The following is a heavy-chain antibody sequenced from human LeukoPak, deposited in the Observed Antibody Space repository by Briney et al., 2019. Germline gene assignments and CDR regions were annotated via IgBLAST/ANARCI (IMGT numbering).Heavy chain of an antibody. Sequence: ASVKVSCKASGYTFTGYYMYWVRQAPGQGLAWMGWINPNSGGTNYAQKFQGRVTMTRDTSISTVYMELSSLRSDDTAVYYCAKGAYYYDSGGWFDPWGQGTLVTVSS. D-gene: IGHD3-22*01. CDR3: AKGAYYYDSGGWFDP. J-gene: IGHJ5*02. CDR2: INPNSGGT. CDR1: GYTFTGYY. V-gene: IGHV1-2*02.